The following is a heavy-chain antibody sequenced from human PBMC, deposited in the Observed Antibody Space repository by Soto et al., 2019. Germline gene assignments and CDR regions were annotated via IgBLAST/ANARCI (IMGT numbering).Heavy chain of an antibody. V-gene: IGHV4-59*01. Sequence: PSETLSLTCTVSGGSMTGKYWSWIRQPPGKGLEWIGYIYYSGSTNYNPSLKSRVTISVDTSRKQISLKLNSVTAADTAVYYCARDPNYYDSSYFDHWGQGTLVTVSS. CDR3: ARDPNYYDSSYFDH. J-gene: IGHJ4*02. CDR2: IYYSGST. D-gene: IGHD3-22*01. CDR1: GGSMTGKY.